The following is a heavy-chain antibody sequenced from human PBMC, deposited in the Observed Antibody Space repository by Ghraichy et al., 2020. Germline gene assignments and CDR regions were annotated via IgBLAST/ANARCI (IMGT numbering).Heavy chain of an antibody. CDR2: IYYSGST. CDR3: ARLRAAAGTFGNWFDP. Sequence: SETLSLTCTVSGGSISSSSYYWGWIRQPPGKGLEWIGSIYYSGSTYYNPSLKSRVTISVETSKNQFSLKLSSVTAADTAVYYCARLRAAAGTFGNWFDPWGQGTLVTVSS. J-gene: IGHJ5*02. CDR1: GGSISSSSYY. V-gene: IGHV4-39*07. D-gene: IGHD6-13*01.